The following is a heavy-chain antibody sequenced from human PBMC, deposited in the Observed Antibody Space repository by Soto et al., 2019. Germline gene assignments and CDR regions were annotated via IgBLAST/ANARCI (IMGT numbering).Heavy chain of an antibody. CDR1: GFTFSSYG. J-gene: IGHJ6*02. CDR2: IWYDGSNK. V-gene: IGHV3-33*01. D-gene: IGHD3-10*01. Sequence: QVQLVESGGGVVQPGRSLRLSCAASGFTFSSYGMHWVRQAPGKGLEWVAVIWYDGSNKYYADSVKGRFTISRDNSKNTLDLQMNSLRAEDTAVYYCARDGSWGSGSARYYYGMDVWGQGTTVTVSS. CDR3: ARDGSWGSGSARYYYGMDV.